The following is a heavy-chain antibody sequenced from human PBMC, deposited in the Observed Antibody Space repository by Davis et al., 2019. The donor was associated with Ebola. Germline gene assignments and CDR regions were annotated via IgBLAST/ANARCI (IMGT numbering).Heavy chain of an antibody. CDR2: INPHNGNT. CDR1: GYTFTNYG. Sequence: ASVKVSCKASGYTFTNYGITWVRQAPGQGLEWMGWINPHNGNTNYAQNVQGRVTMTTDTSTSTAYMEVGSLKSDDTAVYYCAGYSSAWGAFDIWGQGTMVAVSS. J-gene: IGHJ3*02. V-gene: IGHV1-18*04. CDR3: AGYSSAWGAFDI. D-gene: IGHD6-19*01.